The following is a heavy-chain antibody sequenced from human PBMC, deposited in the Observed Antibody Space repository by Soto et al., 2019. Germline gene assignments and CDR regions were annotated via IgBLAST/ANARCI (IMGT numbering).Heavy chain of an antibody. CDR2: IDYSGST. Sequence: SETLSLTCTVSGGSITSGGYYWSWIRQHPGKGLEWIGYIDYSGSTDYNPSLKSRVTISVDTSKNLFSLKVSSVTAADTAVYYCARAPRYFDILTGSYCFDYWGQGTLVTVSS. V-gene: IGHV4-31*03. CDR1: GGSITSGGYY. D-gene: IGHD3-9*01. J-gene: IGHJ4*02. CDR3: ARAPRYFDILTGSYCFDY.